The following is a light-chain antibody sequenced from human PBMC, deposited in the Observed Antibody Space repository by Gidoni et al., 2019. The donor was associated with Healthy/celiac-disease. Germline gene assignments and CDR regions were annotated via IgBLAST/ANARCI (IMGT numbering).Light chain of an antibody. CDR1: ALPKQY. Sequence: YELKQPPSVSVSPGQTARITCSGDALPKQYAYWYQQKPGQAPVLVIYKDSERPSGIPERFSGSSSGTTVTLTISGVQAEDEADYYCQSADSSGTVVFGGGTKLTVL. J-gene: IGLJ2*01. CDR2: KDS. CDR3: QSADSSGTVV. V-gene: IGLV3-25*03.